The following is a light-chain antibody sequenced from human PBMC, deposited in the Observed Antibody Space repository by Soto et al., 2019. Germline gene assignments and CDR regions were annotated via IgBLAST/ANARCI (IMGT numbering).Light chain of an antibody. CDR3: CSHAGSYAYV. J-gene: IGLJ1*01. Sequence: ALTQPRSVSGSPGQSVTISCTGTSSDVGGYNYVSWYQQHPGKAPKLMIYDVSKRPSGVPDRFSGSKSGNTASLTISGLQAEDEADYYCCSHAGSYAYVFGTGTKVTVL. CDR2: DVS. CDR1: SSDVGGYNY. V-gene: IGLV2-11*01.